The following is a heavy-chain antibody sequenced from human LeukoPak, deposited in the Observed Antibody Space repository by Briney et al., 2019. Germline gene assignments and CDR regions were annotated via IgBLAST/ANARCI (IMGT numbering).Heavy chain of an antibody. CDR2: IYYSGST. D-gene: IGHD3-10*01. CDR3: ARTPMVRGVISAFNI. J-gene: IGHJ3*02. CDR1: GGSISSSSYY. Sequence: PSETLSLTCTVSGGSISSSSYYWGWIRQPPGKGLERIGSIYYSGSTYYNPSLKSRVTISVDTSKNQFSLKLSSVTAADTAVYYCARTPMVRGVISAFNIWGQGTMVTVSS. V-gene: IGHV4-39*07.